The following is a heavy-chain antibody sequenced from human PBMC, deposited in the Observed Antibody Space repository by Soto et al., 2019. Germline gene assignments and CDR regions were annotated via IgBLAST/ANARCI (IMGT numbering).Heavy chain of an antibody. CDR1: GFSLRTSGVG. CDR3: ARLTTGGFYFDY. CDR2: IYWDDGK. Sequence: QITLKESGPTLVKPTQTLTLTCTFSGFSLRTSGVGVGWIRQPPGKALEWLALIYWDDGKRYSPSLKSRLTITKDTSKNQAVLTMTTTDPVDTATYYCARLTTGGFYFDYWGQGTLVTVSS. V-gene: IGHV2-5*02. J-gene: IGHJ4*02. D-gene: IGHD4-17*01.